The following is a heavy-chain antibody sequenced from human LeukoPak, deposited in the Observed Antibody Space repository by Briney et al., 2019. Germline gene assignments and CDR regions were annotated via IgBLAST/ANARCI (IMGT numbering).Heavy chain of an antibody. CDR2: INHSGST. V-gene: IGHV4-34*01. CDR3: ARSPRWELLRYFDY. Sequence: SETLSLTCAVYGGSLSGYYWSWIRQPPGKGLEWIGEINHSGSTNYNPSLKSRVTISVDTSKNQFSLKLSSVTAADMAVYYCARSPRWELLRYFDYWGQGTLVTVSS. J-gene: IGHJ4*02. D-gene: IGHD1-26*01. CDR1: GGSLSGYY.